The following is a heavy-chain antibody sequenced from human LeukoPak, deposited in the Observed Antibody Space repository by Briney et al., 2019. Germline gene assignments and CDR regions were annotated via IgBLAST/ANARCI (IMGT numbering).Heavy chain of an antibody. CDR2: INPNSGGT. CDR1: GYTFTGYY. CDR3: ARWLGYDILTGYYTRPFFDY. V-gene: IGHV1-2*04. J-gene: IGHJ4*02. Sequence: ASVKVSCKASGYTFTGYYMHWVRQAPGQGLEWMGWINPNSGGTNYAQKFQGWVTMNRDTSISTAYMELSRLGSDDTAVYYCARWLGYDILTGYYTRPFFDYWGQGTLVTVSS. D-gene: IGHD3-9*01.